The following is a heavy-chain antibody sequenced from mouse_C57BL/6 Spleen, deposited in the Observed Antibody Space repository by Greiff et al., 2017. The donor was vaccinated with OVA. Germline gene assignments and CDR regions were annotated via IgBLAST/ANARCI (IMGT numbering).Heavy chain of an antibody. CDR3: AIITTVEEFAY. CDR2: IYPRSGNT. Sequence: QVQLQQSGAELARPGASVKLSCKASGYTFTSYGISWVKQRTGQGLEWIGEIYPRSGNTYYNEKFKGKATLTADKSSSTAYMELRSLTSEDSAVYFCAIITTVEEFAYWGQGTLVTVSA. CDR1: GYTFTSYG. D-gene: IGHD1-1*01. J-gene: IGHJ3*01. V-gene: IGHV1-81*01.